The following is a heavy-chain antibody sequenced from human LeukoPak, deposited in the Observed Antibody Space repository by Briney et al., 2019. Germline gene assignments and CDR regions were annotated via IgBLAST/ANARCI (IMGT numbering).Heavy chain of an antibody. J-gene: IGHJ4*02. Sequence: SETLSLTCAVYGGSFSGYYWSWIRQPPGKGLEWIGEINHSGSTNYNPPLKSRVTISVDTSKNQFSLKLSSVTAADTAVYYCARVGRIETIDYWGQGTLVTVSS. V-gene: IGHV4-34*01. D-gene: IGHD3-10*01. CDR2: INHSGST. CDR3: ARVGRIETIDY. CDR1: GGSFSGYY.